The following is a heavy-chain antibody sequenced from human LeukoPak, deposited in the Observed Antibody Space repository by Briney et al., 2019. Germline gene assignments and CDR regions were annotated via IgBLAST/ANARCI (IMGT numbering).Heavy chain of an antibody. CDR3: AADPSYSSGYRYYFDY. D-gene: IGHD3-22*01. V-gene: IGHV1-58*01. CDR2: IVVGSGNT. Sequence: ASVKVSCKTSGFTFISSAVQWVRQARGQRLEWMGWIVVGSGNTNYAQKFQERDTITRDMSTSTAYMELSSLRSEDTAVYYCAADPSYSSGYRYYFDYWGQGTLVTVSS. J-gene: IGHJ4*02. CDR1: GFTFISSA.